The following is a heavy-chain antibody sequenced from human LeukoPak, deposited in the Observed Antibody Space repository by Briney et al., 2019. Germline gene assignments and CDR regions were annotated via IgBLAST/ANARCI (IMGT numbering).Heavy chain of an antibody. CDR2: ISGSGGST. Sequence: GGSLRLSCAASGFTFSSYAMSWVRQAPGKGLEWVSAISGSGGSTYYADSVKGRFTISRDNSKNTLYLQMNSLRAEDTAVYYCAKDRVRDYYDSSGRYYFDYWGQGTLVTVSS. CDR1: GFTFSSYA. CDR3: AKDRVRDYYDSSGRYYFDY. J-gene: IGHJ4*02. D-gene: IGHD3-22*01. V-gene: IGHV3-23*01.